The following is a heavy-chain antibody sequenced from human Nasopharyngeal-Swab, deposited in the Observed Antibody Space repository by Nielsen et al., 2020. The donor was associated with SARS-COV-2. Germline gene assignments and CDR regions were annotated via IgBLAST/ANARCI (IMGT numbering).Heavy chain of an antibody. CDR1: GYTFTSYA. CDR2: INTNTGNP. CDR3: ARDEKSQGIFGVVISGQWWFDP. V-gene: IGHV7-4-1*02. Sequence: ASVKVSCKASGYTFTSYAMNWVRQAPGQGLEWMGWINTNTGNPTYAQGFTGRFVFSLDTSVSTAYLQISSLKAEDTAVYYCARDEKSQGIFGVVISGQWWFDPWGQGTLVTVS. J-gene: IGHJ5*02. D-gene: IGHD3-3*01.